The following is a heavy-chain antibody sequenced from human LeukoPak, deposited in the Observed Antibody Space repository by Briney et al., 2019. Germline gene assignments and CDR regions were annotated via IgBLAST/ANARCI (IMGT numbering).Heavy chain of an antibody. D-gene: IGHD2-21*01. CDR3: AGGTVGRTYCGGDCYSPIDY. CDR1: GGSISSGCYY. J-gene: IGHJ4*02. CDR2: KYSSWDT. V-gene: IGHV4-61*02. Sequence: SQTLSLTCTVSGGSISSGCYYWSLIRQPAEKGLELVGRKYSSWDTNYNPSLQSRVTISVDTSKNQFSLKLSPVNAADSARDYCAGGTVGRTYCGGDCYSPIDYWGQGSLVTVSS.